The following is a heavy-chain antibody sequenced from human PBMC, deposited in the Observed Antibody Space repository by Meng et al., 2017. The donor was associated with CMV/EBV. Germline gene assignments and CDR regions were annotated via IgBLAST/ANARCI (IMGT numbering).Heavy chain of an antibody. J-gene: IGHJ4*02. CDR1: GYTFTSYG. Sequence: ASVQVSCKASGYTFTSYGISWVRQAPGQGLEWMGWISAYNGNTNYAQKLQGRVTMTTDTSTSTAYMELRSLRSDDTAVYYCARDYSPRITMIVVAHLGYWGQGTLVTVSS. V-gene: IGHV1-18*01. D-gene: IGHD3-22*01. CDR2: ISAYNGNT. CDR3: ARDYSPRITMIVVAHLGY.